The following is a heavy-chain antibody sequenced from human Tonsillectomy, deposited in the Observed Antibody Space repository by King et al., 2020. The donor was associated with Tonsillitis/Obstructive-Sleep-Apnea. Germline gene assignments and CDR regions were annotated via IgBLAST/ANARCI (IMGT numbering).Heavy chain of an antibody. V-gene: IGHV2-5*02. CDR1: GFSLSTSGVG. J-gene: IGHJ3*02. D-gene: IGHD3-3*01. CDR3: AHSGGITIFGVVMSDAFDI. Sequence: TLKESGPTLVKPTQTLTLTCTFSGFSLSTSGVGVGWIRQPPGKALEWLALIYWDDDKRYSTSLKSRLTITKDTSKNQVVLTMTNMDPVDTATYYCAHSGGITIFGVVMSDAFDIWGQGTMVTVSS. CDR2: IYWDDDK.